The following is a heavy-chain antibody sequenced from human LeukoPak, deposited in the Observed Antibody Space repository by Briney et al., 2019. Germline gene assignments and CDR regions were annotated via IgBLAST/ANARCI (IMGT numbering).Heavy chain of an antibody. CDR1: GDSVSSNSAA. CDR2: TYYGSRWNN. D-gene: IGHD2-2*01. V-gene: IGHV6-1*01. Sequence: SQTLSLTCAISGDSVSSNSAAWNWIRQSPSRGLEWLGRTYYGSRWNNDYAVSVKSRITINPDTSKNHFSLQLNSVTPEDTAVYYCARVVSAAFDHWGQGTLVTVSS. J-gene: IGHJ4*02. CDR3: ARVVSAAFDH.